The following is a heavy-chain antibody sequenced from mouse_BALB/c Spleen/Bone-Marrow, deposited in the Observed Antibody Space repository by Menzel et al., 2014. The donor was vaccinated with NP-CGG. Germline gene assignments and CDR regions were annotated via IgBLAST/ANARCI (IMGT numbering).Heavy chain of an antibody. V-gene: IGHV2-9*02. CDR3: AREGRGYYGSSGAAMDY. J-gene: IGHJ4*01. Sequence: QVQLKESGPGLVAPSQRLSISCTVSGFSLTSYGVHWVRQPPGQGLEWLGAIWAGGSTNYNSALMSRLTISKDNSKSXVFLKMNSLQTDDTAMYYCAREGRGYYGSSGAAMDYWGQGTKVTVSS. D-gene: IGHD1-1*01. CDR1: GFSLTSYG. CDR2: IWAGGST.